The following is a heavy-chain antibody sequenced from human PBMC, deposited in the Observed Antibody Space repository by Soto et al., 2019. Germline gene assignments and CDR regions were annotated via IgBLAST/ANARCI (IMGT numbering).Heavy chain of an antibody. CDR3: AKVKRKYTSTSAVDFDS. CDR2: IIPIFGTA. V-gene: IGHV1-69*01. D-gene: IGHD2-2*01. J-gene: IGHJ4*02. CDR1: GGTFSSYA. Sequence: KVSCKASGGTFSSYAISWVRQAPGQGLEWMGGIIPIFGTANYAQRFQGRVTITADESTSTAYMELSSLRTEDTALYYCAKVKRKYTSTSAVDFDSWGQGTLVTVSS.